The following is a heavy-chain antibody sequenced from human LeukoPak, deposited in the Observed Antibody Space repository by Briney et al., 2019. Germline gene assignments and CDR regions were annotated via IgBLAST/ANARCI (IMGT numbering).Heavy chain of an antibody. V-gene: IGHV3-11*04. CDR2: ISNSGSTI. J-gene: IGHJ4*02. D-gene: IGHD6-13*01. CDR3: AKESGIWVYNSSHFDY. CDR1: GGSISSGDYS. Sequence: LSLTCGVSGGSISSGDYSWNWIRQAPGKGLEWVSYISNSGSTIHYADSVKGRFTISRDNAKNSLYLQMNSLRAEDTAVYYCAKESGIWVYNSSHFDYWGQGTLVTVSS.